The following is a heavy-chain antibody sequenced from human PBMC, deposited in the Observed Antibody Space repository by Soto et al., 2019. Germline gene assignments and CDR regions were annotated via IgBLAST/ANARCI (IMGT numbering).Heavy chain of an antibody. Sequence: GGSLRLSCAASGFTFSGYWMHWVRQAPGKGLVWVSRFNSDGSSTTYADSVKGRFTISRDNAKNTLYLQMNSLRAEDTDVYYCARSGIQLWFLSSWGQGTLVTVSS. CDR2: FNSDGSST. CDR1: GFTFSGYW. J-gene: IGHJ5*02. D-gene: IGHD5-18*01. CDR3: ARSGIQLWFLSS. V-gene: IGHV3-74*01.